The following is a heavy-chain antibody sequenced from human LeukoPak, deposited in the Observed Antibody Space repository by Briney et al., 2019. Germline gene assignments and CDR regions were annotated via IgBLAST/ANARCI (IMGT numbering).Heavy chain of an antibody. CDR2: ISSSGGIT. D-gene: IGHD6-6*01. Sequence: GSLSLTCAASGFTFSSYAMSWVRQAPGKGLEWVSAISSSGGITYYADSVNGRLTVSRDSSTNTLYLQMNSLRVEDTAVYYCAKDPLSSSSAGPCAMDFYGQGTTATVSS. CDR1: GFTFSSYA. J-gene: IGHJ6*02. V-gene: IGHV3-23*01. CDR3: AKDPLSSSSAGPCAMDF.